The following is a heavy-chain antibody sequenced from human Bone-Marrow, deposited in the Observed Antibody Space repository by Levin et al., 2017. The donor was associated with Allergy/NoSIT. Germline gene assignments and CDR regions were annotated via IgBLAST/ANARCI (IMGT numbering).Heavy chain of an antibody. J-gene: IGHJ6*04. Sequence: RAGGSLRLSCAASGFTFSRHAMHWVRQVPGKGLEWVAVISADGDTKSLGDSVMGRFMISRDNLKNTLYLQMDRLRGDDTGVYYCTRDTGVYCDAVVCFGGDVDVWGRGTTVTVSS. CDR3: TRDTGVYCDAVVCFGGDVDV. CDR1: GFTFSRHA. D-gene: IGHD3-3*01. CDR2: ISADGDTK. V-gene: IGHV3-30-3*01.